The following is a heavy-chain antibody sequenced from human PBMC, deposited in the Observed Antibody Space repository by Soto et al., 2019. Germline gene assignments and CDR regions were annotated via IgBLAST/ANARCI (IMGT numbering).Heavy chain of an antibody. V-gene: IGHV4-30-4*01. CDR1: GGSISSGDYY. CDR2: IYYSGST. D-gene: IGHD3-9*01. Sequence: SETLSLTCTVSGGSISSGDYYWSWIRQPPGKGLEWIGYIYYSGSTYYNPSLKSRVTISVDTSKNQFSLKLSSVTAADTAVYYCARENYDMSRYGMDVWGQGTTVTVSS. J-gene: IGHJ6*02. CDR3: ARENYDMSRYGMDV.